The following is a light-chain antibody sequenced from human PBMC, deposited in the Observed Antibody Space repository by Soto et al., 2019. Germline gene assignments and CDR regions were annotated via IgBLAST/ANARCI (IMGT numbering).Light chain of an antibody. V-gene: IGKV1-39*01. J-gene: IGKJ1*01. CDR2: AAS. CDR3: QQSYSSPPT. Sequence: DIQMTQSPSSLSASVEDRVIITCRASQSISNHLNWYQQTPGKAPKILIFAASSLQSGVPSRFSGSRSGPDFTLPISSLQPEDFATYYCQQSYSSPPTFGQGTKVDIK. CDR1: QSISNH.